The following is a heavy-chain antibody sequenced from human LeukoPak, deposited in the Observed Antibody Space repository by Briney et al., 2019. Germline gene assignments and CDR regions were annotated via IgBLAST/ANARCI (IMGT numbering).Heavy chain of an antibody. CDR1: GFTFSSFS. J-gene: IGHJ4*02. V-gene: IGHV3-21*01. CDR3: ARVSLIPDY. Sequence: KSGGSLRLSCVASGFTFSSFSMNWVRQAPGKGLEWVSSISSTSSYIDYADSVKGRFTISRDNAKNSLYLQINSLRAEDTAVYYCARVSLIPDYWGQGTLVTVSS. D-gene: IGHD2-21*01. CDR2: ISSTSSYI.